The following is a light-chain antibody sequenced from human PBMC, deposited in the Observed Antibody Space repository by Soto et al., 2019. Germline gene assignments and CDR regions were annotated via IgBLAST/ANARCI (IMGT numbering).Light chain of an antibody. J-gene: IGKJ3*01. CDR2: SAS. Sequence: DIQMTQSPSSLFASVGDRVTITCRASQGISNYLAWYQQKPGKVPKLLIYSASTLQLGVPSRFSCSGSGTDFTLTISSLQPEDVATYYCQKHNSAPFTFGPGTKVDIK. CDR1: QGISNY. V-gene: IGKV1-27*01. CDR3: QKHNSAPFT.